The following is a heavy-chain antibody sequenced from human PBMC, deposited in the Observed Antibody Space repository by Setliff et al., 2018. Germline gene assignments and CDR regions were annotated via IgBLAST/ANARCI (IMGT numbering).Heavy chain of an antibody. CDR1: GYTFTNYG. D-gene: IGHD2-2*01. Sequence: ASVKVSCKASGYTFTNYGINWVRQAPGQGLEWMGWNSVYAREFQGRVTMTIDTPTSTAYMELRSLRSDDTAVYYCARGPPDFVVVPAAAKFDYWGPGTLVTVSS. J-gene: IGHJ4*02. V-gene: IGHV1-18*01. CDR3: ARGPPDFVVVPAAAKFDY. CDR2: NSV.